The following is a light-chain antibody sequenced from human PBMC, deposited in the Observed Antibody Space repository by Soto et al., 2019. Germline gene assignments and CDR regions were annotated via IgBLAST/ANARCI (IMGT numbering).Light chain of an antibody. CDR3: SAYTSSNSYV. CDR2: DVS. V-gene: IGLV2-14*01. J-gene: IGLJ1*01. CDR1: SSDVGAYNS. Sequence: QSPLTPPASVSGTPGQSIAISCPGTSSDVGAYNSVSWYQQYPGKAPKLMIHDVSNRPSGVSDRFSGSKSGNTASLTISGLQAEDEADYYCSAYTSSNSYVFGSGTKVTVL.